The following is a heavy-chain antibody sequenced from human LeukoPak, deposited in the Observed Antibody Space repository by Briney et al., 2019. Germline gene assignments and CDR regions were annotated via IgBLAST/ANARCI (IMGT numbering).Heavy chain of an antibody. CDR2: ISSSGGTI. Sequence: GGSLRLSCAASGFTFSSYEMHWVRQAPGKGLEWISYISSSGGTIYYADSVKGRFTISRDNGKNSLYLQMNSLTGEDTAVYYCAYSDHFDNWGQGTLVTVSS. V-gene: IGHV3-48*03. CDR1: GFTFSSYE. CDR3: AYSDHFDN. J-gene: IGHJ4*02. D-gene: IGHD4-17*01.